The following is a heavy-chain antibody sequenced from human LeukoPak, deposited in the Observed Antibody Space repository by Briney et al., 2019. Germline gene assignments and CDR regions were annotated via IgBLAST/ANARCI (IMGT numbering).Heavy chain of an antibody. CDR2: ISYDGSNK. V-gene: IGHV3-30-3*01. D-gene: IGHD1-26*01. CDR1: GFTFSSYA. Sequence: PGGSLRLSCAASGFTFSSYAMHWVRQAPGKGLEWVAVISYDGSNKYYADSVKGRFTISRDNSKNTLYLQMNSLRAEDTAVYYCARAGGSSNFDYWGQGTLVTASS. J-gene: IGHJ4*02. CDR3: ARAGGSSNFDY.